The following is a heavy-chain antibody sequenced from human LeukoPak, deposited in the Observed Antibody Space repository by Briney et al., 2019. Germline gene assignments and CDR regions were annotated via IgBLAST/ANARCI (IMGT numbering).Heavy chain of an antibody. Sequence: GGSLGLSCAASGFTVSSNYMSWVRQAPGKGLEWVSVIYSGGSTYYADSVKGRFTISRDNSKNTLYLQMNSLRAEDTAVYYCASGSGSPRRYMDVWGKGTTVTVPS. CDR3: ASGSGSPRRYMDV. CDR2: IYSGGST. D-gene: IGHD3-10*01. V-gene: IGHV3-66*02. J-gene: IGHJ6*03. CDR1: GFTVSSNY.